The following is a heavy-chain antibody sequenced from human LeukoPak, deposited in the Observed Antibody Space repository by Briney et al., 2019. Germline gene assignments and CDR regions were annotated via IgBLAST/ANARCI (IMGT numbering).Heavy chain of an antibody. CDR2: ISGSGGST. CDR1: GFTFSSYA. D-gene: IGHD3-10*01. J-gene: IGHJ4*02. CDR3: AKDPSRNYYGSGSYYYYFDY. V-gene: IGHV3-23*01. Sequence: PGGSLRLSGAASGFTFSSYAMSWVRQAPGKGLEWVSAISGSGGSTYYADSVKGRFTISRDNSKNTLYLQMNSLRAEDTAVYYCAKDPSRNYYGSGSYYYYFDYWGQGTLVTVSS.